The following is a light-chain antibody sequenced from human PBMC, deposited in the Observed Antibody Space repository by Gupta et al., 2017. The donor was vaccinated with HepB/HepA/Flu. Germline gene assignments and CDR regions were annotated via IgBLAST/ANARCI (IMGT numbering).Light chain of an antibody. J-gene: IGKJ4*01. Sequence: EIVLTQSPATLSLSPGERATLSCRASQSVGSSLAWYQQKPGQSPRLLIYNTSNRATGIPARFSGSGSGTDFTLTISSLEPEDFAVYYCQQRRSWPVSFGGGTNVEIK. CDR1: QSVGSS. CDR2: NTS. V-gene: IGKV3-11*01. CDR3: QQRRSWPVS.